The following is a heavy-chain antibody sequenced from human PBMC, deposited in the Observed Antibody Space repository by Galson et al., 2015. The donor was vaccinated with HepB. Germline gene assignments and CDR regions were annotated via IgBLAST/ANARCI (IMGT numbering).Heavy chain of an antibody. V-gene: IGHV3-74*01. Sequence: SLRLSCAASRFTFSAYWMQWVRQDPEKGLLWISHISTDGTYTNYADSVRGRFTMSRDNAKNTLYLQMDSLRAEDTAVYYCASGPSSGWYRYFDYWGQGTLVTVSS. D-gene: IGHD6-19*01. CDR3: ASGPSSGWYRYFDY. CDR1: RFTFSAYW. J-gene: IGHJ4*02. CDR2: ISTDGTYT.